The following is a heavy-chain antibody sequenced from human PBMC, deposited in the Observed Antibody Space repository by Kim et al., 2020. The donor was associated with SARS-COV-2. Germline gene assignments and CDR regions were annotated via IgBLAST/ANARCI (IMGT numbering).Heavy chain of an antibody. CDR2: ISGSGTPT. J-gene: IGHJ4*02. CDR3: AKDHYSHVSPWDH. CDR1: GFTYTNYA. D-gene: IGHD4-4*01. V-gene: IGHV3-23*01. Sequence: GGSLRLSCAASGFTYTNYAMSWVRQAPGKGLEWVSGISGSGTPTYYADSVKGRFTISRDNSKNTLYLQMNSLTAEDTAIYYCAKDHYSHVSPWDHWGQGTLVTVSS.